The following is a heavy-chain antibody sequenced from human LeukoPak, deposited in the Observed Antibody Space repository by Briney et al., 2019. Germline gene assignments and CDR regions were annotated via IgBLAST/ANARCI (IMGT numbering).Heavy chain of an antibody. D-gene: IGHD2-15*01. CDR2: IYTSGST. CDR1: GGSISTYY. Sequence: PSETLSLTCTVSGGSISTYYWSWIRQPAGKGLEWIGHIYTSGSTNYNPSLKSRVAMSVDTSKNHFSLKLSSVTAADTAVYYCARHFDCSGGSCYRFDAFDIWGQGTMVIVSS. V-gene: IGHV4-4*07. J-gene: IGHJ3*02. CDR3: ARHFDCSGGSCYRFDAFDI.